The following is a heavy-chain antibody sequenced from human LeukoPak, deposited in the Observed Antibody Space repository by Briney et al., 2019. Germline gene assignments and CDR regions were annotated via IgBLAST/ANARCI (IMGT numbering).Heavy chain of an antibody. CDR3: AKDGGRPLGDAFDI. CDR2: ILSGSGGT. V-gene: IGHV3-23*01. CDR1: GFTFSSYA. Sequence: GGSLRLSCAASGFTFSSYAMSWVRQVPGKGLEWVSTILSGSGGTYYTDSVQGRFTISRDNSKNTLYLQVNSLRAEDTAVYYCAKDGGRPLGDAFDIWGQGTVVTVSS. D-gene: IGHD7-27*01. J-gene: IGHJ3*02.